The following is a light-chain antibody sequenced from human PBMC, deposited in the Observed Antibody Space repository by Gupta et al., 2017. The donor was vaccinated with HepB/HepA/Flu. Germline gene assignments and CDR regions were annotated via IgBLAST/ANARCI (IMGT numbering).Light chain of an antibody. CDR2: GAS. CDR1: QSVSSN. J-gene: IGKJ1*01. CDR3: QQYNNWPPET. V-gene: IGKV3-15*01. Sequence: EIVMTQSPATLSVSPGERATHSCRASQSVSSNLAWYQQKPRQAPRLLIYGASTRDTGIPARFSGSGFGTEFTLTISSRQSEDFAVYYFQQYNNWPPETFGQGTKVEIK.